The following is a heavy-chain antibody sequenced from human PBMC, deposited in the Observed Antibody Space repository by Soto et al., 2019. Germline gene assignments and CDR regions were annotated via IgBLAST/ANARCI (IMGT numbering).Heavy chain of an antibody. CDR2: ISSSGDST. D-gene: IGHD3-10*02. J-gene: IGHJ5*02. CDR1: GFTFSTYA. Sequence: GGSLRLSCAASGFTFSTYAMSWVRQAPGKGLEWVSAISSSGDSTYHADFVKGRFTISRDNSKNTLYLQMNSLRAEDTAIYYCSKGQGTTSVRGMSWGQGTLVTVSS. CDR3: SKGQGTTSVRGMS. V-gene: IGHV3-23*01.